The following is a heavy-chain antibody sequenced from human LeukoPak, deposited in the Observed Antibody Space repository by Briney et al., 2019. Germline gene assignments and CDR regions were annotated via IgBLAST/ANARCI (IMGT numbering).Heavy chain of an antibody. CDR3: AEGYSYGSFDY. CDR1: GGSISSGGYY. V-gene: IGHV4-31*03. Sequence: SQTLSLTCTVSGGSISSGGYYWSWILQHPGKGLEWIGYIYYSGSTYYNPSLKSRVTISVDTSKNQFSLKLSSVTAADTAVYYCAEGYSYGSFDYWGQGTLVTVSS. D-gene: IGHD5-18*01. J-gene: IGHJ4*02. CDR2: IYYSGST.